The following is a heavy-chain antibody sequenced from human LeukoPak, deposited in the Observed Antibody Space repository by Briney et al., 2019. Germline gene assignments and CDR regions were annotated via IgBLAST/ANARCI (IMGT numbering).Heavy chain of an antibody. D-gene: IGHD3-10*01. CDR1: RGPMSDYY. V-gene: IGHV4-59*08. CDR2: IYYSGST. CDR3: ARHWLDSGAPDRFDY. J-gene: IGHJ4*02. Sequence: SETLSLTCTVSRGPMSDYYWSWLRQPPGKGLEWIAQIYYSGSTNYNPSLKSRVTISIDTSKKQFSLRLGSVTAADTAVYYCARHWLDSGAPDRFDYWGQGTLVTVSS.